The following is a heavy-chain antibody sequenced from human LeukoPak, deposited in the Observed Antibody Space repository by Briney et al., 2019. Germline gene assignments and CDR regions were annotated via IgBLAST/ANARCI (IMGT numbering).Heavy chain of an antibody. CDR3: ARDNQLLYYFDY. CDR1: GGSISSGGYY. CDR2: IYYSGNT. J-gene: IGHJ4*02. D-gene: IGHD2-2*01. V-gene: IGHV4-31*03. Sequence: KPSETLSLTCTVSGGSISSGGYYWSWIRQHPGKGLEWIGYIYYSGNTYYNPSLKSRVTISVDTSKNQFSLKLSSVTAADTAVYYCARDNQLLYYFDYWGQGTLVTVSS.